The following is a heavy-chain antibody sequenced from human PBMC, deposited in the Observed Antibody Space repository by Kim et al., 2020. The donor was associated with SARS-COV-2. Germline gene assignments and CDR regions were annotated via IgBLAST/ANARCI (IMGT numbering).Heavy chain of an antibody. Sequence: YADYVEGRFTISKDNSRTTLYLQMNSLRADDTAVYYCAKVNYFGSYFYFYYWGQGVLVTVSS. V-gene: IGHV3-23*01. D-gene: IGHD3-10*01. J-gene: IGHJ4*02. CDR3: AKVNYFGSYFYFYY.